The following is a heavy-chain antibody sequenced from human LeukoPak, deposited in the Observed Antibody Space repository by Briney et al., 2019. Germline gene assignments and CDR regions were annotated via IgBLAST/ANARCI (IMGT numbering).Heavy chain of an antibody. Sequence: KPSETLSLTCTVSGGSISSYYWSWIRQSPGKGLEWIGYIYYSGSTNYNPSLKSRVTISVDTSKNQFSLKLSSVTAADTAVYYCARGRVARGAFDIWGQGTMVTVSS. D-gene: IGHD2-15*01. J-gene: IGHJ3*02. CDR1: GGSISSYY. V-gene: IGHV4-59*01. CDR3: ARGRVARGAFDI. CDR2: IYYSGST.